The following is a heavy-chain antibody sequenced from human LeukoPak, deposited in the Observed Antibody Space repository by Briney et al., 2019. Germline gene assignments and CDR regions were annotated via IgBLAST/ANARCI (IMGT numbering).Heavy chain of an antibody. CDR1: GGSISSSSYY. CDR2: IYYSGST. J-gene: IGHJ4*02. V-gene: IGHV4-39*01. CDR3: VGIPGSGWYESYYFDY. Sequence: SETLSPTCTVSGGSISSSSYYWGWIRQPPGKGLEWIGSIYYSGSTYYNPSLKSRVTIFVDTSKNQFSLKLSSVTAADTAVYYCVGIPGSGWYESYYFDYWGQGTLVTVSS. D-gene: IGHD6-19*01.